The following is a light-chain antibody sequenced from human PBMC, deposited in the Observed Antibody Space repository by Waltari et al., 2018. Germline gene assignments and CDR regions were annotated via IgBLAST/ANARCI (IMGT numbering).Light chain of an antibody. CDR1: QSISSN. CDR3: QQYNNWPPGT. Sequence: EIVMTQSPATLSVSPGERATLSCRASQSISSNLAWYQQKPGQAPRLLIHGASIRATGIPARFSGSGSGTEFTLTISILQSEDFAVYFCQQYNNWPPGTFGQGTKVEIK. CDR2: GAS. V-gene: IGKV3D-15*03. J-gene: IGKJ1*01.